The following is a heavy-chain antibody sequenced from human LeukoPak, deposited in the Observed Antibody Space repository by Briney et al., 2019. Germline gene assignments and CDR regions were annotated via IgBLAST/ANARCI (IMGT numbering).Heavy chain of an antibody. Sequence: SVKDSCKASGGTFSSYAISWVRQAPGQGLEWMGGIIPIFGTANYAQKFQGRVTITADESTSTAYMELSSLRSEDTAVYYCARGQVGATLSPPDAFDIWGQGTMVTVSS. CDR1: GGTFSSYA. CDR2: IIPIFGTA. CDR3: ARGQVGATLSPPDAFDI. D-gene: IGHD1-26*01. J-gene: IGHJ3*02. V-gene: IGHV1-69*13.